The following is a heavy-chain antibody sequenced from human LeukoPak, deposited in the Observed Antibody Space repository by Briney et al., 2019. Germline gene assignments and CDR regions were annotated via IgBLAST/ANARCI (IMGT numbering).Heavy chain of an antibody. V-gene: IGHV5-51*01. CDR2: IYPGDSDT. CDR1: GYSFTSYW. D-gene: IGHD6-13*01. J-gene: IGHJ4*02. CDR3: AGHVSADPWYAAAGLSFEY. Sequence: GESLKISCKGSGYSFTSYWIGWVRQMPGKGLEWMGIIYPGDSDTRYSPSFQGQVTISADKSISTAYLQWSSLKASDTAMYYCAGHVSADPWYAAAGLSFEYGGQGTLVTVSS.